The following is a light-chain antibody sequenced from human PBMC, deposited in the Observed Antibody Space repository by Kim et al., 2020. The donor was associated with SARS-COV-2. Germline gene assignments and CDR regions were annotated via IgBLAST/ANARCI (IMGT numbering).Light chain of an antibody. CDR2: GRN. CDR1: SLRSYY. Sequence: ALGQTVKITCQGDSLRSYYASWYQQKPGQAPILVIYGRNNRPSGIPDRFSGSSSVNTASLTITGAQAEDDADYYCNSRDSTGKRWVFGTGTKVTVL. J-gene: IGLJ1*01. CDR3: NSRDSTGKRWV. V-gene: IGLV3-19*01.